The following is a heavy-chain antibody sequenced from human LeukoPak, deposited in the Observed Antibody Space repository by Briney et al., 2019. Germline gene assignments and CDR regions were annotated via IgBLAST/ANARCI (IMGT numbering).Heavy chain of an antibody. V-gene: IGHV4-59*08. CDR3: ARRAGGDFDY. J-gene: IGHJ4*02. CDR1: GGSISSYY. CDR2: IYYSGST. Sequence: SETLSLTCTVSGGSISSYYWTWIRQPPGKGLEWIGYIYYSGSTHYNPSLKSRVTISVDTSKNQSSLKLSSVTAADTAVYYCARRAGGDFDYWGQGTLVTVSS. D-gene: IGHD3-10*01.